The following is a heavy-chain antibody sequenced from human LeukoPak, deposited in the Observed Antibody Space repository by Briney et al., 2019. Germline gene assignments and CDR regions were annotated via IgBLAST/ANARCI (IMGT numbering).Heavy chain of an antibody. J-gene: IGHJ4*02. V-gene: IGHV4-30-4*01. CDR1: GGSISSGDYY. CDR3: ARAGCSGGSCYIRGFFDY. Sequence: SETLSLTCTVSGGSISSGDYYWSWIRQPPGKGLEWTGYIYYSGSTYYNPSLKSRVTISVDTSKNQFSLKLSSVTAADTAVYYCARAGCSGGSCYIRGFFDYWGQGTLVTVSS. D-gene: IGHD2-15*01. CDR2: IYYSGST.